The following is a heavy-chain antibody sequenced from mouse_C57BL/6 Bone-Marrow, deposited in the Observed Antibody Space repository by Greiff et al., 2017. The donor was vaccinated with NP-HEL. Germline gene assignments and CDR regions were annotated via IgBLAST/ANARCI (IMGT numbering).Heavy chain of an antibody. CDR3: ARSWYFDV. Sequence: QVQLKQPGAELVMPGASVKLSCKASGYTFTSYWMHWVKQRPGQGLEWIGEIDPSDSYTNYNQKFKGKSTLTVDKSSSTAYMKLSSLTSEDSAVYYCARSWYFDVWGTGTTVTVSS. CDR1: GYTFTSYW. V-gene: IGHV1-69*01. CDR2: IDPSDSYT. J-gene: IGHJ1*03.